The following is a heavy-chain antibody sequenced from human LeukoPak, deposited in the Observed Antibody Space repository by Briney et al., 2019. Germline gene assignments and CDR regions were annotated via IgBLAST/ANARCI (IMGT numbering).Heavy chain of an antibody. J-gene: IGHJ4*02. D-gene: IGHD4-11*01. CDR2: IIPIFGTA. CDR3: ARGPRHQMTTVTYYFDY. CDR1: GYTFTGYY. Sequence: GASVKVSCKASGYTFTGYYMHWVRQAPGQGLEWMGRIIPIFGTANYAQKFQGRVTITTDESTSTAYMELSSLRSEDTAVYYCARGPRHQMTTVTYYFDYWGQGTLVTVSS. V-gene: IGHV1-69*05.